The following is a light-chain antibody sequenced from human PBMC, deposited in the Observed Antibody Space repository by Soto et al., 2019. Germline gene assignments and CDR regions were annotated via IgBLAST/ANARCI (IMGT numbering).Light chain of an antibody. CDR1: QSLSSSY. Sequence: EIVLTQSPGTLSLSPGERATLSCRTSQSLSSSYLAWYQQKPGQAPRLIIYSASSRATGIPDRFSGSGSGTDFTLTINRLEPEDFAVYYCQQYDNSVYTFGQGTRLEIK. J-gene: IGKJ2*01. CDR3: QQYDNSVYT. CDR2: SAS. V-gene: IGKV3-20*01.